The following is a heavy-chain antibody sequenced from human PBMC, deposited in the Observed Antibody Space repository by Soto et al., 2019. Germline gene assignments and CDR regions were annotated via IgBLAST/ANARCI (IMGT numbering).Heavy chain of an antibody. CDR3: AREPNCISTSCYAYYYYYGMDV. J-gene: IGHJ6*02. CDR2: INHSGST. CDR1: GGSFSGYY. Sequence: PSETLSLTCAVYGGSFSGYYWSWIRQPPGKGLEWIGEINHSGSTNYNPSLKSRVTISVDTSKNQFSLQLNSVTPEDTAVYYCAREPNCISTSCYAYYYYYGMDVWGQGTTVTVS. V-gene: IGHV4-34*01. D-gene: IGHD2-2*01.